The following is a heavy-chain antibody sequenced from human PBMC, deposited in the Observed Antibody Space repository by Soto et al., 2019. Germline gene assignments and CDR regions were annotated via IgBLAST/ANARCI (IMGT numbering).Heavy chain of an antibody. Sequence: GASVKVSCKASGYTFTSYYMHWVRQAPGQGLEWMGIINPSGGSTSYAQKFQGRVTMTRDTSTSTVYMELSSLRSEDTAVHYCARGGEYSSSWYGWFDPWGQGTLVTVSS. CDR1: GYTFTSYY. CDR2: INPSGGST. CDR3: ARGGEYSSSWYGWFDP. J-gene: IGHJ5*02. D-gene: IGHD6-13*01. V-gene: IGHV1-46*01.